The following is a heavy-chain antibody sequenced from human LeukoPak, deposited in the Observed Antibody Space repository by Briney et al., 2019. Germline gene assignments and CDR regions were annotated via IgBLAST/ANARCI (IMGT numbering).Heavy chain of an antibody. CDR2: IYYSGST. CDR1: GGSISSGGYY. CDR3: ARHRAVAGTMRGPFDY. Sequence: PSETLSLTCTVSGGSISSGGYYWSWIRQPPGKGLEWIGYIYYSGSTNYNPSLKSRVTISVDTSKNQFSLKLSSVTAADTAVYYCARHRAVAGTMRGPFDYWGQGTLVTVSS. V-gene: IGHV4-61*08. D-gene: IGHD6-19*01. J-gene: IGHJ4*02.